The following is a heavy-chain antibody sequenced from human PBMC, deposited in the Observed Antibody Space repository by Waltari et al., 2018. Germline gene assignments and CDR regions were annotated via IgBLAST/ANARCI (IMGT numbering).Heavy chain of an antibody. V-gene: IGHV1-2*06. CDR3: ARDLRRGDNWFDP. Sequence: QVQLVQSGAEVKKPGASVKVSCKASGYTFTGYYMHWVRQAPGQGLEWMGRINPSSGGTNYAQKFQGRVTMTRDTSISTAYMELSRLRSDDTAVYYCARDLRRGDNWFDPWGQGTLVTVSS. J-gene: IGHJ5*02. CDR2: INPSSGGT. CDR1: GYTFTGYY. D-gene: IGHD3-10*01.